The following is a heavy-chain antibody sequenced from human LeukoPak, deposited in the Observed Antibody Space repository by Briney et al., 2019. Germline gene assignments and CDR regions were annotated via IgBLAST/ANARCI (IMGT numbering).Heavy chain of an antibody. CDR3: MYSGNYRFDY. J-gene: IGHJ4*02. CDR2: INSDGRST. V-gene: IGHV3-74*01. D-gene: IGHD1-26*01. CDR1: GFTFSSHW. Sequence: AGSLRLSCAASGFTFSSHWMHWVRQAPGKGLVWVSRINSDGRSTSYADSVKGRFTISRDNAKNTLYLQMNSLRVEDTAVYYCMYSGNYRFDYWGQGNLVTVSS.